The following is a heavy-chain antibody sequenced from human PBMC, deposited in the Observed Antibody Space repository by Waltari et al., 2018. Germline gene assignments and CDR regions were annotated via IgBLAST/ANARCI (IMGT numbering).Heavy chain of an antibody. CDR2: VNHDGNT. Sequence: QVQLQQWGAGLLRPSETLSLTCGVNGGSFSGYHWSWFRQSPRRGLEWIGEVNHDGNTNYNPSLKSRVTILVDMSKNQFFLKLTSVTAAETAVYYCARRTAASGHWYFDLWGRGTLVTVSS. CDR1: GGSFSGYH. V-gene: IGHV4-34*02. CDR3: ARRTAASGHWYFDL. J-gene: IGHJ2*01. D-gene: IGHD6-13*01.